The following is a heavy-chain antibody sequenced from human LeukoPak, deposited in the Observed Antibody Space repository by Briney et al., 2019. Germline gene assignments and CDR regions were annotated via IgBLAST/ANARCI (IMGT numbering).Heavy chain of an antibody. V-gene: IGHV4-4*02. CDR3: ARSHDHLWGNYPDY. D-gene: IGHD3-16*02. J-gene: IGHJ4*02. CDR1: GGSISSSNW. Sequence: PLETLSLTCAVSGGSISSSNWWSWVRQPPGKGLEWIGEIHHDGRINYNPSLKSRVTLSVDKSKNQFSLRLNSVTAADTAMYYCARSHDHLWGNYPDYWGQGTLVTVSS. CDR2: IHHDGRI.